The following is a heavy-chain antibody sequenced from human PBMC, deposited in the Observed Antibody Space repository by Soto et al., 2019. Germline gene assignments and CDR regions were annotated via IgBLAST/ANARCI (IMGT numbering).Heavy chain of an antibody. D-gene: IGHD2-8*01. V-gene: IGHV3-23*01. CDR2: ISGSGGST. CDR3: AKDRDCTNGVCYYYYYYGMDV. Sequence: GGSVRLSXAASGFTFSSYAMSWVRHAPGKGLEWVSAISGSGGSTYYADSVKGRFTISRDNSKNTLYLQMNSLRAEDTAVYYCAKDRDCTNGVCYYYYYYGMDVWGQGTTVTVSS. J-gene: IGHJ6*02. CDR1: GFTFSSYA.